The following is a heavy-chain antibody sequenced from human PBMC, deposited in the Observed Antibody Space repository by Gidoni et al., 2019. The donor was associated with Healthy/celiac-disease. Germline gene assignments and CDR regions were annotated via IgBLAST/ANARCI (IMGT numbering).Heavy chain of an antibody. V-gene: IGHV3-30*02. CDR2: IRYDGSNK. J-gene: IGHJ4*02. D-gene: IGHD2-21*01. CDR3: AKGIPLLFDY. Sequence: QVQLVESGGGVVQPGGSLRLSCAASGFTFSSYGMHWVREAPGKGLEWVAFIRYDGSNKYYAYSVKGRFTISRDNSKNTLYLQMNSLRAEDTAVYYCAKGIPLLFDYWGQGTLVTVSS. CDR1: GFTFSSYG.